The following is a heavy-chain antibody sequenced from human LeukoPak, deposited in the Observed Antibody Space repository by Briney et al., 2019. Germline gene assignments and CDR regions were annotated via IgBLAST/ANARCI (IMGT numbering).Heavy chain of an antibody. J-gene: IGHJ4*02. V-gene: IGHV3-23*01. CDR1: GFTFSTYA. Sequence: GGSLRLSCAASGFTFSTYAMSWVRQAPGKGLERVSAISGRGVSTSYADSVGGRFTISRDNSKNTLYLQMNSLRAEDTAVYYCAKAASGNWNDVSDYWGQGTLVTVSS. CDR2: ISGRGVST. CDR3: AKAASGNWNDVSDY. D-gene: IGHD1-20*01.